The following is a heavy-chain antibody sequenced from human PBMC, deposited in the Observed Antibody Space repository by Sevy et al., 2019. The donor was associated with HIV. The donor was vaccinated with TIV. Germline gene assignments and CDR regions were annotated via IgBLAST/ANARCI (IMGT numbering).Heavy chain of an antibody. V-gene: IGHV4-59*08. J-gene: IGHJ3*02. Sequence: SETLSLTCTVSGGSINSDHWNWIRQPPGKELEWIGYVYYTGGTNYNPSLKNRVTISVDRTKNQFSLKLTSVTAADTAVYYCARPNDFAIWGQGTMVTVSS. CDR1: GGSINSDH. CDR2: VYYTGGT. CDR3: ARPNDFAI.